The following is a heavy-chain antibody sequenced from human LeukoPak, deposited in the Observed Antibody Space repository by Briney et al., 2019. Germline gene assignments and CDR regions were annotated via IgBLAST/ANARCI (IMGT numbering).Heavy chain of an antibody. CDR2: ISAYNGNT. Sequence: GASVKVSCKAYSYTFTSYGISWVRQAPGQGLEWMGWISAYNGNTNYAQKLQGRVTMTTDTSTSTAYMELRSLRSDDTAVYYCARVESVLRFFDYWGQGTLVTVSS. CDR3: ARVESVLRFFDY. D-gene: IGHD3-3*01. J-gene: IGHJ4*02. CDR1: SYTFTSYG. V-gene: IGHV1-18*01.